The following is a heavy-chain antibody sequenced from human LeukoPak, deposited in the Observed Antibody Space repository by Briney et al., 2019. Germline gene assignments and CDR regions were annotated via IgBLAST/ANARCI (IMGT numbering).Heavy chain of an antibody. D-gene: IGHD3-9*01. Sequence: GGSLRLSCAASGFTFSSYWMSWVRQAPGKGLEWVANIKQDGSEKYYVDSVKGRFTISRDNAKNSLYLQMNSLRAEDTAVYYCARESTYDILTGYYTTFDYWGQGTLVTVSS. CDR3: ARESTYDILTGYYTTFDY. CDR2: IKQDGSEK. J-gene: IGHJ4*02. V-gene: IGHV3-7*03. CDR1: GFTFSSYW.